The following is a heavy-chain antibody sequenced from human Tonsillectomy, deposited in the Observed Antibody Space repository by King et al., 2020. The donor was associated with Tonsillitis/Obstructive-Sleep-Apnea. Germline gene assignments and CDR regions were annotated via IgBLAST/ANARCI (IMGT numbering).Heavy chain of an antibody. CDR3: ARDYRAWFGELPPHFEYGMDV. Sequence: VQLVESGGGVVQPGRSLRLSCAASGFTFSSYGMHWVRQAPGKGLEWVAVIWYDGSNKYYADSVKGRFTISRDNSKNTLYLQMNSLRAEDTAVYYCARDYRAWFGELPPHFEYGMDVWGQGTTVTVSS. D-gene: IGHD3-10*01. CDR2: IWYDGSNK. J-gene: IGHJ6*02. CDR1: GFTFSSYG. V-gene: IGHV3-33*01.